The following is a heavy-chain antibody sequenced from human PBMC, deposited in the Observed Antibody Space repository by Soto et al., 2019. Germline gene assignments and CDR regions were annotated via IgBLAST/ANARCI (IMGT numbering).Heavy chain of an antibody. J-gene: IGHJ4*02. V-gene: IGHV4-59*01. D-gene: IGHD3-22*01. CDR1: GGSISTYY. CDR3: VRGFYDSRGYCAPFDS. Sequence: QVQLQESGPGLVKPSETLSLTCTVSGGSISTYYWGWIRQPPGKRLEWIGYIYYSGSTNYNPSLKSRVTISVDTSKNQFSLQLSSVTAADMAVHYCVRGFYDSRGYCAPFDSWGQGTLVTVSS. CDR2: IYYSGST.